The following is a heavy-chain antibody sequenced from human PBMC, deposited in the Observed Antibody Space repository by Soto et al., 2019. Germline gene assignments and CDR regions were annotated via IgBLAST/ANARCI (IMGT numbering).Heavy chain of an antibody. CDR3: AKDVPLHYGASPYYFDY. Sequence: EVQLVESGGGLVQPGRSLRLSCAASGFTFDDYAMHWVRQAPGKGLEWVSGISWNSGSIGYADSVKGRFTISRDNAQNSLYLQMNSLRAEDTALYYCAKDVPLHYGASPYYFDYWGQGTLVTVSS. D-gene: IGHD4-17*01. CDR2: ISWNSGSI. CDR1: GFTFDDYA. V-gene: IGHV3-9*01. J-gene: IGHJ4*02.